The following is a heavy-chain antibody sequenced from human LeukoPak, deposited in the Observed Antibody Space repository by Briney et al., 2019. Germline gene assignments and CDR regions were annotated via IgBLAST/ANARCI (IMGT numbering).Heavy chain of an antibody. D-gene: IGHD5-12*01. V-gene: IGHV3-53*01. CDR2: IYSGGST. CDR3: ARTRGYSGYEARYYYYGMDV. Sequence: PGGSLRLSCAASGFTVSSNYMSWVRQAPGKGLEWVSVIYSGGSTYYAASVKGRFTISRDNSKNTLYLQMNSLRAEDTAVYYCARTRGYSGYEARYYYYGMDVWGQGTTVTVSS. J-gene: IGHJ6*02. CDR1: GFTVSSNY.